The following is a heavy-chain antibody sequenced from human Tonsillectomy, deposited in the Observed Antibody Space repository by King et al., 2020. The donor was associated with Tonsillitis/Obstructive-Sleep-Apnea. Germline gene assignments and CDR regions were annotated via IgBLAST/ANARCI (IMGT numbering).Heavy chain of an antibody. CDR2: IIPMFDTA. J-gene: IGHJ6*03. CDR3: ARLRVEPVAIESPYYYYYMDV. V-gene: IGHV1-69*01. CDR1: GGTFSSYA. D-gene: IGHD2-2*02. Sequence: VQLVESGAEVKKPGSSVKVSCTASGGTFSSYAITWVRQAPGQGLEWMGGIIPMFDTADYTQKFQGRVTITADESTATVYMELSSLRSEDTAVYYCARLRVEPVAIESPYYYYYMDVWGKGTAVTVSS.